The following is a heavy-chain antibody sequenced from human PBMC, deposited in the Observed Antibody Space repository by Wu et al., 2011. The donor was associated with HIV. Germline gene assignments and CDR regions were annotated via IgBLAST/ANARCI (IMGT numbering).Heavy chain of an antibody. V-gene: IGHV1-2*02. CDR2: INPNSGGT. Sequence: QVQLVQSGAEVKKPGASVKVSCKASGYTFTSYGISWVRQAPGQGLEWMGWINPNSGGTNYAQNFQGRVTMTRDTSISTAYMELSRLRSDDTAVYYCARVQGPHDVFDIWGQGTMVTVSS. CDR1: GYTFTSYG. CDR3: ARVQGPHDVFDI. J-gene: IGHJ3*02.